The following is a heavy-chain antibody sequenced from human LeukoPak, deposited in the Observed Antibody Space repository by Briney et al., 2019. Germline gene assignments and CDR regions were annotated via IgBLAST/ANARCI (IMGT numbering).Heavy chain of an antibody. Sequence: GASVKVSCKASGGTFSSYTISWVRQAPGQGLGWMGRIIPILGIANSAQKFQGRVTITADKSTSTAYMELSSMRSEDTAVYCCARQREDSSDYWGQGTLVTVSS. CDR2: IIPILGIA. V-gene: IGHV1-69*02. CDR1: GGTFSSYT. J-gene: IGHJ4*02. CDR3: ARQREDSSDY. D-gene: IGHD3-22*01.